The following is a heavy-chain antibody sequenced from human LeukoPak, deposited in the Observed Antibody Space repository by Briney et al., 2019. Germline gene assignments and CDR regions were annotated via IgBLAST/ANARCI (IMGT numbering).Heavy chain of an antibody. D-gene: IGHD6-13*01. J-gene: IGHJ5*02. Sequence: GGSLRLSCAASGFTFSSYALHWVRQAPGKGLEWVALISYDTSNKYYADSVKGRFTISRDNSKNTLYLQMSSLRPDDTAVYYCAREPLAAGAWFDPWGQGTLVTVSS. V-gene: IGHV3-30-3*01. CDR2: ISYDTSNK. CDR3: AREPLAAGAWFDP. CDR1: GFTFSSYA.